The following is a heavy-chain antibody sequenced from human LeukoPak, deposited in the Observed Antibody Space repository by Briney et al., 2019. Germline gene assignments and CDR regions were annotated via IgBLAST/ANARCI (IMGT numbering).Heavy chain of an antibody. CDR1: GYSFTSYW. CDR3: ARRGYPYGNWFDS. D-gene: IGHD4-17*01. CDR2: IPPGDSAT. J-gene: IGHJ5*01. V-gene: IGHV5-51*01. Sequence: GESLKISCKGSGYSFTSYWIAWVRQMPGTGLEWMGIIPPGDSATRYSPSFQGQVTISADKSINTAYLQWSSLKASDTAIYYCARRGYPYGNWFDSWGQGILVTVSS.